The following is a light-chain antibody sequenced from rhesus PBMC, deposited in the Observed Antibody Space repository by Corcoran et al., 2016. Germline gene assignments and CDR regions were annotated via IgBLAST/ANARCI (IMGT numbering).Light chain of an antibody. V-gene: IGKV1-74*01. CDR3: QHGYGTPWT. J-gene: IGKJ1*01. CDR1: ENVNNY. CDR2: KAS. Sequence: DIQMTQSPSSLSASVGDRVTITCRASENVNNYLNWYHQKQGKAPKLLIYKASTLQSGVTSRFSGSGSGTDYTFTISSLQPEDVATYYCQHGYGTPWTFGQGTKVEIK.